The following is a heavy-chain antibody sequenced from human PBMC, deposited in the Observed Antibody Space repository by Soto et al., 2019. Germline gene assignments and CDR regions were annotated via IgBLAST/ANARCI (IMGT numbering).Heavy chain of an antibody. V-gene: IGHV3-30-3*01. CDR3: ARGAAAGKITLFYF. CDR2: ISYDGSKN. Sequence: QVQLVESGGGVVQPGRSLRLSCVASEFTFSTYAMHWVRQAPGKGLEWVAVISYDGSKNFYAASVKGRFSISRDNSKDTLYLQMRSLRLEDTAVYYCARGAAAGKITLFYFWGQRTLDTVSS. D-gene: IGHD6-13*01. CDR1: EFTFSTYA. J-gene: IGHJ4*02.